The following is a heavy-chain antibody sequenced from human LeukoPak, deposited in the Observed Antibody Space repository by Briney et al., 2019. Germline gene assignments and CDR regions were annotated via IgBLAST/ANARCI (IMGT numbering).Heavy chain of an antibody. V-gene: IGHV1-69*06. CDR1: GGTFNNYA. J-gene: IGHJ4*02. D-gene: IGHD6-19*01. CDR2: IIPIFGTA. CDR3: ARDRLGSGCLDY. Sequence: SVKVSCKSSGGTFNNYAINWVRQAPGQGLEWMGGIIPIFGTANYAQKFQGRVTITADKSTSTAYMELSSLRSEDTAVYYCARDRLGSGCLDYWGQGTLVTVSS.